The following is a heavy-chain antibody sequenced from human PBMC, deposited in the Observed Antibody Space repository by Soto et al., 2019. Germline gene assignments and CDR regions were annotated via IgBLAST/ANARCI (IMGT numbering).Heavy chain of an antibody. J-gene: IGHJ5*02. D-gene: IGHD2-21*01. CDR2: IYVTGAV. V-gene: IGHV4-31*03. CDR3: ARLRIATNNYKWFDP. CDR1: GAALNSGNYY. Sequence: LSLTCSVSGAALNSGNYYWSWIRQVPGRGLEWIGHIYVTGAVDYNPSLRDRITISQDTSERQFSLNLRLVTAADTAVYYCARLRIATNNYKWFDPWGQGTLVTVSS.